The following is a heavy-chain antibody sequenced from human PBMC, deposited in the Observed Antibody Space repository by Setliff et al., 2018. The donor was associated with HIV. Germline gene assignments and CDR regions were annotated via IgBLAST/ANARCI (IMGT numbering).Heavy chain of an antibody. CDR3: TRVRLLYSDSSPVWFDP. CDR1: GGSISSHY. J-gene: IGHJ5*02. Sequence: TLSLTCTVSGGSISSHYWSWIRQPPGKGLEWIGYLYHSGSANYNPSLKSRVTISGDTSKNQFSLKLSSVTAADTAIYYCTRVRLLYSDSSPVWFDPWGQGTLVTVS. CDR2: LYHSGSA. V-gene: IGHV4-59*11. D-gene: IGHD3-22*01.